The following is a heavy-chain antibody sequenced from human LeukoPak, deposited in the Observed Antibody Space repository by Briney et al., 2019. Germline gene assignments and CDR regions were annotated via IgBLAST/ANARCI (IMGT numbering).Heavy chain of an antibody. Sequence: GGSLRLSCVGSGFTISNYWMHWVRQAPGTGLVWVSRIHPDGSITTYADSVKGRFTISRDNAKNTLYLQMDSLRAEDTAVYYCAPQQTYSPYNWFDPWGQGTLVTVSS. V-gene: IGHV3-74*03. J-gene: IGHJ5*02. CDR1: GFTISNYW. CDR3: APQQTYSPYNWFDP. D-gene: IGHD5-12*01. CDR2: IHPDGSIT.